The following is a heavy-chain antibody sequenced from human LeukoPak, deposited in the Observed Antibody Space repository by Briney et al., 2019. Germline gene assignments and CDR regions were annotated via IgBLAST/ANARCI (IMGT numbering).Heavy chain of an antibody. D-gene: IGHD3-10*01. Sequence: PGGSLRLSCAASGFTFSTYGMHWVRQAPGKGLEWVAVIWYDGSNKYYADSVKGRFTISRDNSKNTLYLQMNSLRVEDTAVYYCARDTVWFGELFGFDPWGQGTLVTVSS. J-gene: IGHJ5*02. CDR1: GFTFSTYG. CDR3: ARDTVWFGELFGFDP. CDR2: IWYDGSNK. V-gene: IGHV3-33*01.